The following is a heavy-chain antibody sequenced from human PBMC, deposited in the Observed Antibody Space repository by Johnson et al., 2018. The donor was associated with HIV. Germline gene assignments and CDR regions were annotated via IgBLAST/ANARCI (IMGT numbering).Heavy chain of an antibody. CDR1: GFTFNSYG. D-gene: IGHD5-12*01. J-gene: IGHJ3*02. V-gene: IGHV3-30*19. Sequence: QVHLVESGGGVVQPGRSLRLSCAASGFTFNSYGMHWVRQAPGKGLEWVAVIWYDGSNKYYADSVKGRFTISRDNSKNTLYLEMNSLRAEDTAVYYCARDHSGYDSVTAAFDIWGQGTMVTVSS. CDR3: ARDHSGYDSVTAAFDI. CDR2: IWYDGSNK.